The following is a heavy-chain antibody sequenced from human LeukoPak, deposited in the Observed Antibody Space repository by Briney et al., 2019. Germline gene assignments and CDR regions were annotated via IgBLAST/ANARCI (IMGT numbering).Heavy chain of an antibody. Sequence: SETLSLTCTVSGGSISSYYWSWIRQPPRKGLEWIGYIHYSGSTNHNPSLKSRVTISVDTSKNQFSLKLSSVTAADTAVYYCAREAHHYYGMDVWGQGTTVTVSS. J-gene: IGHJ6*02. V-gene: IGHV4-59*01. CDR3: AREAHHYYGMDV. CDR1: GGSISSYY. CDR2: IHYSGST.